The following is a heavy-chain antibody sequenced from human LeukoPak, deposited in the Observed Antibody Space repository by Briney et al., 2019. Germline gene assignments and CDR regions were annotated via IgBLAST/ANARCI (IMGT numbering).Heavy chain of an antibody. J-gene: IGHJ4*02. Sequence: GGSLRLSCAASGFTFSSYAMSWVRQAPGKGLEWVSAISGSGGSTYYADSVKGRFTISRDNSKNTLYLQMNSLRAEDTAVYYCAKGSPSYYYDSSGCPYYFDYWGQGTLVTVSS. D-gene: IGHD3-22*01. CDR2: ISGSGGST. V-gene: IGHV3-23*01. CDR1: GFTFSSYA. CDR3: AKGSPSYYYDSSGCPYYFDY.